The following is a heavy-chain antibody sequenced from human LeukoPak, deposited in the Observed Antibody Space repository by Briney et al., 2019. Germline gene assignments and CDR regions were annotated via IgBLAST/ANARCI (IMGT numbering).Heavy chain of an antibody. J-gene: IGHJ3*01. CDR3: ARDRYCSGGSCYGDAFDL. D-gene: IGHD2-15*01. CDR2: MYSGSST. CDR1: GFTDRSNN. Sequence: RGSLRLSCTASGFTDRSNNMSSVRQCLRKGLEWLSIMYSGSSTDYADSVKGRFIISRDHSKNTLYLQMNSLRGEDTAVYYCARDRYCSGGSCYGDAFDLWGQGTMVTVSS. V-gene: IGHV3-53*01.